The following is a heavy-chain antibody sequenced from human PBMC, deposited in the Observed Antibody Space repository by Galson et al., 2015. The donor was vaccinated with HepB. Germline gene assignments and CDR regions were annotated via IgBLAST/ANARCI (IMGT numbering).Heavy chain of an antibody. CDR3: VRDAIVVVYGMDV. J-gene: IGHJ6*02. D-gene: IGHD2-21*01. CDR2: IGNGGDT. V-gene: IGHV3-23*01. CDR1: GFTFSSYA. Sequence: SLRLSCAASGFTFSSYAMTWARQAPGRGLEWVSTIGNGGDTYYADSVKGRFTISRDNSKSTLYLRMHSLRAEDTALYSCVRDAIVVVYGMDVWGQGTTVTVSS.